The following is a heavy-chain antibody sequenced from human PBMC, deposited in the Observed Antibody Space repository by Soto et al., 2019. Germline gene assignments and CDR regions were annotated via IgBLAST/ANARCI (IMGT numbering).Heavy chain of an antibody. Sequence: GGSLRLSCAASGFTFSDYCMSWIRQAPGKGLEWVSYISSSSGYTNYADSVKGRFTISRDNAKNSLYLQMNSLRAEDTAVYYCAKEYGRLDYWGQGTLVTVSS. J-gene: IGHJ4*02. CDR3: AKEYGRLDY. D-gene: IGHD4-17*01. V-gene: IGHV3-11*06. CDR2: ISSSSGYT. CDR1: GFTFSDYC.